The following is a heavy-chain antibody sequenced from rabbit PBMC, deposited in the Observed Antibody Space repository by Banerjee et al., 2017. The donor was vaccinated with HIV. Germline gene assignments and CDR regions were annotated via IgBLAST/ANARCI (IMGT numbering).Heavy chain of an antibody. CDR2: IYTDSGSA. CDR3: ARGGYVANSYYYGMDL. D-gene: IGHD6-1*01. J-gene: IGHJ6*01. Sequence: QSLEESGGDLVKPGASLTLTCTASGFDFSSNTMWWVRQAPGKGLEWIGCIYTDSGSAYYASWAKGRFTISKTSSTTVTLQMTSLTAADTATYFCARGGYVANSYYYGMDLWGQGTLVTVS. CDR1: GFDFSSNT. V-gene: IGHV1S40*01.